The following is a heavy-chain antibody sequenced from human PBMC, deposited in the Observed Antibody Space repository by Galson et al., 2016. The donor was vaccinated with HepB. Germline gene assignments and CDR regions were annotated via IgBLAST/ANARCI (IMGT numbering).Heavy chain of an antibody. J-gene: IGHJ5*02. D-gene: IGHD6-13*01. CDR3: AHSSSSWYGTSWFDP. CDR2: IYLDDAK. Sequence: PALVKPTQTLTLTCTFSGFSLSTSGVSVGWIRQPPGKALEWLALIYLDDAKRYSPSLKSRLTITKDTPKNQVVLTMTNMDPVDTATYYCAHSSSSWYGTSWFDPWGQGTLVTVSS. CDR1: GFSLSTSGVS. V-gene: IGHV2-5*02.